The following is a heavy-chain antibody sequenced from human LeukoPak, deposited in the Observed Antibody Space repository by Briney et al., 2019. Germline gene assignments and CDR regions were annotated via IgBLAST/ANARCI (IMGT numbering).Heavy chain of an antibody. J-gene: IGHJ5*02. CDR3: AGQYYYDSSGILGGWFDP. CDR1: GGSISSYY. V-gene: IGHV4-4*09. Sequence: SETLSLTCTVSGGSISSYYWSWIRQPPGKGLEWIGYIYTSGSTNYNPSLKSRVTISVDTSKNQFSLKLSSVTAADTAVYYCAGQYYYDSSGILGGWFDPWGRGTLVTVSS. CDR2: IYTSGST. D-gene: IGHD3-22*01.